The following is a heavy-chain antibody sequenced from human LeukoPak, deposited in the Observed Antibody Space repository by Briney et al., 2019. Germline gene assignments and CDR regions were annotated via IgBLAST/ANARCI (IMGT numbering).Heavy chain of an antibody. Sequence: PGGSLRLSCAASGFPFKDYYMAWVRQAPGKGLEWVSSIGPNGGAIYYADSVKGRFTISRDNAKSSLYLQMTSLKAGDTAVYYCARGLFVAGSFFDSWGQGTLVTVSS. CDR1: GFPFKDYY. V-gene: IGHV3-11*04. D-gene: IGHD1-26*01. J-gene: IGHJ4*02. CDR3: ARGLFVAGSFFDS. CDR2: IGPNGGAI.